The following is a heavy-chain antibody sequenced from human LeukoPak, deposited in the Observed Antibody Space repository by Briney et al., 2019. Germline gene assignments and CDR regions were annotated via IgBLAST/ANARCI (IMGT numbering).Heavy chain of an antibody. V-gene: IGHV3-66*02. J-gene: IGHJ4*02. CDR3: ARDTPLYYDSSGYYYDY. Sequence: PGGSLRLSCAASGFTVSSNYMSWVRQAPGKGLEWVSVIYSGGSTYYADSVKGRFTISRDNSKNTLYLQMNSLRAEDTAVYYCARDTPLYYDSSGYYYDYWGQGTPVTVSS. CDR1: GFTVSSNY. D-gene: IGHD3-22*01. CDR2: IYSGGST.